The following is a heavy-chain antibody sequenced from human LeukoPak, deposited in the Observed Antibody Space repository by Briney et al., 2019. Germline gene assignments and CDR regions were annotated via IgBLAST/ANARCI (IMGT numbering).Heavy chain of an antibody. V-gene: IGHV3-23*01. CDR2: ISGSAGST. CDR3: AGYSSGWYNAFDI. CDR1: GFTFTNYA. Sequence: GGSLRLSCAASGFTFTNYAMSWVRQAPGKGLEWVSGISGSAGSTFYADSVKGRFTISRDNSENTLHLQMNSLRAEDTAVYFCAGYSSGWYNAFDIWGQGTMVTVSS. D-gene: IGHD6-19*01. J-gene: IGHJ3*02.